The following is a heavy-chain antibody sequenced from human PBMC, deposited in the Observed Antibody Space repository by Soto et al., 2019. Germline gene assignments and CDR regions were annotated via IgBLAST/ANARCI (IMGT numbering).Heavy chain of an antibody. Sequence: EVHLVECGGGLVKPGGSLRLTCAASGFTLSSYSMNWVRQAPGKGLEWVSSISSSSSYIYYADSVKGRFTISRDNAKNSLYLQMNSLRAEDTAVYYCALRITLGAFDIWGQGTMVTVSS. CDR3: ALRITLGAFDI. CDR2: ISSSSSYI. J-gene: IGHJ3*02. V-gene: IGHV3-21*01. D-gene: IGHD3-16*01. CDR1: GFTLSSYS.